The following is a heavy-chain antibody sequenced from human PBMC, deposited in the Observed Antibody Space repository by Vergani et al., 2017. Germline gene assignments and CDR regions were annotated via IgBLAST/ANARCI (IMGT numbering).Heavy chain of an antibody. J-gene: IGHJ3*02. CDR3: AKDRDAWVGATLAPAFDI. V-gene: IGHV3-53*04. CDR1: GFTVSSNY. CDR2: IYSGVST. Sequence: EVQLVESGGGLVQPGGSLRLSCAASGFTVSSNYMSWVRQAPGKGLEWVSVIYSGVSTYYADSVKGRFTISRHNSKNTLYLQMNSLRAEDTAVYYCAKDRDAWVGATLAPAFDIWGQGTMVTVSS. D-gene: IGHD1-26*01.